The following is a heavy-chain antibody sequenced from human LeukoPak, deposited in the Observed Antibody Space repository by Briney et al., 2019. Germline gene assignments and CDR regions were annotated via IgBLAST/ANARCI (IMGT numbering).Heavy chain of an antibody. V-gene: IGHV1-18*01. Sequence: ASVKVSCKASGYTFTSYGISWVRQAPGQGLEWMGWISAYNGNTNYAQKLQGRVTMTTDTSTSTAYMEMRSLRSDDTAVYYCARDKLPGAAAGNNWFDSWGQGTLVTVSS. CDR3: ARDKLPGAAAGNNWFDS. D-gene: IGHD6-13*01. CDR1: GYTFTSYG. CDR2: ISAYNGNT. J-gene: IGHJ5*01.